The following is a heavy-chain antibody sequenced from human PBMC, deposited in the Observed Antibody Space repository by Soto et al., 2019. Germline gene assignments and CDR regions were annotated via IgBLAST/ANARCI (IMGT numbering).Heavy chain of an antibody. J-gene: IGHJ4*02. D-gene: IGHD1-1*01. CDR2: IYSGGST. CDR3: ARELERVFDY. CDR1: GFTVSSNY. V-gene: IGHV3-66*01. Sequence: PGGSLRLACAASGFTVSSNYMSWVRQAPGKGLEWVSVIYSGGSTYYADSVKGRFTISRDNSKNTLYLQMNSLRIEDTAVYYCARELERVFDYWGQGTLVTVSS.